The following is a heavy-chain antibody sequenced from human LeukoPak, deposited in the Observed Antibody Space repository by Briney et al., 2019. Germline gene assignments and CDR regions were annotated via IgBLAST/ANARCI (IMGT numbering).Heavy chain of an antibody. CDR2: ISSSGGTI. V-gene: IGHV3-48*03. J-gene: IGHJ4*02. Sequence: SGGSLRLSCAASGFTLSNFEMNWVRQAPGKGLEWASYISSSGGTIYYADSVKGRFTISRDNAKNSLYLQMNSLRAEDTAVYYCARGFIFDYWGQGTLVTVSS. CDR3: ARGFIFDY. CDR1: GFTLSNFE.